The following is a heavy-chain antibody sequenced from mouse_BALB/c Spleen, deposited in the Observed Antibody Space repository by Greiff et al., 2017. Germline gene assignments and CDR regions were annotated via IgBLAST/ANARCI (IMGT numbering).Heavy chain of an antibody. J-gene: IGHJ4*01. CDR1: GFNIKDYY. CDR3: ARRDNDGYGAMDY. CDR2: IDPENGNT. V-gene: IGHV14-1*02. Sequence: DVKLQESGAELVRPGALVKLSCKASGFNIKDYYMHWVKQRPEQGLEWMGWIDPENGNTIYDPKFQGKASITADTSTNTAYLQLSSLTSEDTAVYYCARRDNDGYGAMDYWGQGTSVTVSS. D-gene: IGHD2-3*01.